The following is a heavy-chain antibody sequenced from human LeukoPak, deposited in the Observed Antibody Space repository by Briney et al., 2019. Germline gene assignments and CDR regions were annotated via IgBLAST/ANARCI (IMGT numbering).Heavy chain of an antibody. D-gene: IGHD2-2*01. CDR2: ISSSSSYI. CDR3: ASGKGQYQLLVEAPTGY. J-gene: IGHJ4*02. CDR1: GFTFSSYS. Sequence: PGGSLRLSCAASGFTFSSYSMNWVRQAPGKGLEWVSSISSSSSYIYYADSVKGRFTISRDNAKNSLYLQMNSLRAEDTAVYYCASGKGQYQLLVEAPTGYWGQGTLVTVSS. V-gene: IGHV3-21*01.